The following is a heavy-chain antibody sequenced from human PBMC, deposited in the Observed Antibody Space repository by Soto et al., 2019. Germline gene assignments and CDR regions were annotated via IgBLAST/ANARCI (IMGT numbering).Heavy chain of an antibody. D-gene: IGHD1-7*01. J-gene: IGHJ5*02. CDR3: ARSKNWNYRFAP. Sequence: SETLSLTCTVSGGSISSYYWSWIRQPPGKGLEWIGYIYYSGSTNYNPSLKSRVTISVDTSKNQFSLKLSSVTAADTAVYYCARSKNWNYRFAPWGQGALVTVSS. CDR2: IYYSGST. V-gene: IGHV4-59*01. CDR1: GGSISSYY.